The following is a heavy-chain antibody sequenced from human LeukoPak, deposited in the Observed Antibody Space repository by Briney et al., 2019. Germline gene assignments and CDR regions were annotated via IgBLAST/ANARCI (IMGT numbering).Heavy chain of an antibody. V-gene: IGHV1-18*01. D-gene: IGHD2-21*02. Sequence: WASVKVSCKASGYTFTSYGISWVRQAPGQGLEWMGWISAYNGNTNYAQKPQGRVTMTTDTSTSTAYMELRSLRSDDTAVYYCARDPEWSSGGDPQRYYYYYGMDVWGQGTTVTVS. J-gene: IGHJ6*02. CDR2: ISAYNGNT. CDR3: ARDPEWSSGGDPQRYYYYYGMDV. CDR1: GYTFTSYG.